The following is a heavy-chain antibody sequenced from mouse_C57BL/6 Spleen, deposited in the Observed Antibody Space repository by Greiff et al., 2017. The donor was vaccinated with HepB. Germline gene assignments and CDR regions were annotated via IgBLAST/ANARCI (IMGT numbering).Heavy chain of an antibody. CDR1: GFTFSSYA. V-gene: IGHV5-4*01. CDR3: ARDPHFDY. J-gene: IGHJ2*01. Sequence: VQLKESGGGLVKPGGSLKLSCAASGFTFSSYAMSWVRQTPEKRLEWVATLSDGGSYTYYPDNVKGRFTISRDNAKNNLYLQMSHLKSEDTAMYYCARDPHFDYWGQGTTLTVSS. CDR2: LSDGGSYT.